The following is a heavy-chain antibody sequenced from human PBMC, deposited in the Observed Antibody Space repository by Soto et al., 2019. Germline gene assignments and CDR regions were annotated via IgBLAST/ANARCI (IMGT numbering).Heavy chain of an antibody. Sequence: QLQLQESGSGLVKPSQTLSLTCAVSGGSISSGDYSWSWIRQPPGKGLEWIGYIYQSGSTYYNPSLNSSATISVDKSKNQFSLRLNSVTAADTAVYYCARHAYTSSSSCFDPWGQGTLVTVSS. CDR2: IYQSGST. J-gene: IGHJ5*02. CDR3: ARHAYTSSSSCFDP. CDR1: GGSISSGDYS. D-gene: IGHD6-6*01. V-gene: IGHV4-30-2*01.